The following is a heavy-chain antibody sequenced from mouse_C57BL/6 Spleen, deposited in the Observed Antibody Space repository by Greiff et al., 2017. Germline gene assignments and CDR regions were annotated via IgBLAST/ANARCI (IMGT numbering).Heavy chain of an antibody. V-gene: IGHV1-54*01. CDR3: ARGLYYFGY. CDR2: INPGSGGT. J-gene: IGHJ2*01. Sequence: VQLQQSGAELVRPGTSVKVSCKASGYAFTNYLIEWVKQRPGQGLEWIGVINPGSGGTNYNEKFKGKATLTADKSSSTAYMQLSSLTSEDSAVYFCARGLYYFGYWGQGTTLTVSS. CDR1: GYAFTNYL.